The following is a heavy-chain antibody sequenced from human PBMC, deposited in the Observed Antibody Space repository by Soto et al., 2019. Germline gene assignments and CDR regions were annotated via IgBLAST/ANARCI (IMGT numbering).Heavy chain of an antibody. J-gene: IGHJ5*01. CDR3: ARGRYCLTGRCFPNWFDS. D-gene: IGHD2-15*01. CDR1: GGSISSGDYY. CDR2: IYYSGST. Sequence: SETLSLTCTVSGGSISSGDYYWSWIRQPPGKGLEWIGYIYYSGSTYYNPSLKSRVTISVDTSKNQFSLKLSSVTAADTAVYFCARGRYCLTGRCFPNWFDSWGQGTLVTVSS. V-gene: IGHV4-30-4*01.